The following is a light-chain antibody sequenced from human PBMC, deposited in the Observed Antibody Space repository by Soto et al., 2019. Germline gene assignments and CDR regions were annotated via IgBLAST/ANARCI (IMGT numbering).Light chain of an antibody. J-gene: IGLJ1*01. V-gene: IGLV2-14*01. CDR1: FSDVGGYDY. CDR3: SSHISGSTSV. Sequence: QSALTQPASVSGSPGQSIAISCTGTFSDVGGYDYVSWYQHHPDKAPNLMIYEVTKRPSGVSNRFSGSKSGNTASLTISGLQPEDEADYYCSSHISGSTSVFGSGTKATVL. CDR2: EVT.